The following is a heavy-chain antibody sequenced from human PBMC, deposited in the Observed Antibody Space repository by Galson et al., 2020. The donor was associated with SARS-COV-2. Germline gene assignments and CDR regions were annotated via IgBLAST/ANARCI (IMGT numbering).Heavy chain of an antibody. J-gene: IGHJ4*02. D-gene: IGHD3-10*01. V-gene: IGHV2-26*01. CDR2: IFSNDEQ. CDR3: ARMHGSGSYYKRVDYFDY. CDR1: GFSLSNARMG. Sequence: VSGPTLVKPTETLTLTCTVSGFSLSNARMGVSWIRQPPGTALEWLAHIFSNDEQSYSTSLKSRLTISKDTSKSQVVLTMTNMDPVDTATYYCARMHGSGSYYKRVDYFDYWGQGTLVTVSS.